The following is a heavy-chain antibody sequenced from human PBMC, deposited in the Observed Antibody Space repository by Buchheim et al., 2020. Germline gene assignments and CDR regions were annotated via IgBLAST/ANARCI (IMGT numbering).Heavy chain of an antibody. CDR1: EFFVTSTY. CDR2: ISDVGDT. V-gene: IGHV3-66*01. D-gene: IGHD2/OR15-2a*01. Sequence: EVHLVESGGALIQPGGSLRLSCSSSEFFVTSTYMTWVRQAPGKGLEWVSVISDVGDTHYADSVKGRFSISRDSSKNMVYLQMNSLRVEDTAVYYCARGINGIDVWGQGTT. CDR3: ARGINGIDV. J-gene: IGHJ6*02.